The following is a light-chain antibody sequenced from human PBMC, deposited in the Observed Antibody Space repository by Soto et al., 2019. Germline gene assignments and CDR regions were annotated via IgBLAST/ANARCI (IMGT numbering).Light chain of an antibody. CDR2: GAS. V-gene: IGKV3-20*01. CDR1: QSVRTK. CDR3: QQYANSPIT. Sequence: ETVMTQSPATLSVSPGERATLSCRASQSVRTKVAWYQQTPGQAPRLLIYGASSRATGIPDRFSGSGSGTDFTLTINRLEPEDFAVYYCQQYANSPITLGQGTRLEIK. J-gene: IGKJ5*01.